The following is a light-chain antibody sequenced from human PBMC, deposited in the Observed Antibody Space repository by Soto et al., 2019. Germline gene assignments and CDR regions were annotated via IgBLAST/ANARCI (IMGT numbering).Light chain of an antibody. CDR1: QSVDTN. CDR2: SAS. V-gene: IGKV3-15*01. Sequence: EVVMTQSPATLSVSPGDRATLSCRASQSVDTNLVWYQQKPGQPPRLLVHSASTRATGVPARFTGIGSGTDFTLTISGLQSDDFAIYYCQQYYNWPPYTFGQGTRLEIK. CDR3: QQYYNWPPYT. J-gene: IGKJ2*01.